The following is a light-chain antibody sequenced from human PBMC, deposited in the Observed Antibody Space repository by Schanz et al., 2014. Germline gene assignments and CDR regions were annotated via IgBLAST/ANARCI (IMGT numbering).Light chain of an antibody. Sequence: QAVVTEEPSLTVSPGGTVTLTCASSTGTVTSGYCPIWCQQKPGQAPRALVYSTSNKHLWTPARFSGSLLGGKPALTLSSVQPEDEAEFYCLLYYGGLWVFGGGTKLTVL. CDR2: STS. CDR3: LLYYGGLWV. J-gene: IGLJ3*02. V-gene: IGLV7-43*01. CDR1: TGTVTSGYC.